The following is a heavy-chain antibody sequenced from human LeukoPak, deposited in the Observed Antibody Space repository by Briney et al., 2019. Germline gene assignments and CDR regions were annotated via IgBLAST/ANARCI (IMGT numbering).Heavy chain of an antibody. CDR2: IYTSGST. J-gene: IGHJ5*02. V-gene: IGHV4-4*07. D-gene: IGHD6-13*01. CDR3: ARGFLISSSWYSGYNWFDP. Sequence: PSETLSLTCTVSGGSISSYYWSWIRQPAGKGLEWIGRIYTSGSTNYNPSLKSRVTLSVDTSKNQFSLKLSSVTAADTAVYYCARGFLISSSWYSGYNWFDPWGQGTLVTVSS. CDR1: GGSISSYY.